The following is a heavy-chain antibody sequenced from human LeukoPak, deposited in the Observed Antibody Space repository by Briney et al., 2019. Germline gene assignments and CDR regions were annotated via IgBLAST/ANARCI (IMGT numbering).Heavy chain of an antibody. J-gene: IGHJ4*02. Sequence: SQTLSLTCVISGDSVSNNVAVWNWIRQSPSRGLEWLGRTYYRSKWSSGYAESVKSRLTVSPGTSKNQFSMQLRSVTPEDTAVYYCARSQTGGTFDYWGQGALVTVSS. V-gene: IGHV6-1*01. CDR3: ARSQTGGTFDY. CDR2: TYYRSKWSS. CDR1: GDSVSNNVAV. D-gene: IGHD1-26*01.